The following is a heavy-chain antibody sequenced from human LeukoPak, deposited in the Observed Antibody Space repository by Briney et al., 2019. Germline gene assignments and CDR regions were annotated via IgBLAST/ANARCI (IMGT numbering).Heavy chain of an antibody. J-gene: IGHJ3*02. V-gene: IGHV4-34*01. D-gene: IGHD3-16*02. Sequence: PSETLSLTCAVYGGSFSGYYWSWIRQPPGKGLEWIGEINHSGSTNYNPSLKSRVTISVDTSKNQFSLKLSSVTAADTAVYYCARDRIMITFGGVIVRDAFDIWGQGTMVTVSS. CDR1: GGSFSGYY. CDR2: INHSGST. CDR3: ARDRIMITFGGVIVRDAFDI.